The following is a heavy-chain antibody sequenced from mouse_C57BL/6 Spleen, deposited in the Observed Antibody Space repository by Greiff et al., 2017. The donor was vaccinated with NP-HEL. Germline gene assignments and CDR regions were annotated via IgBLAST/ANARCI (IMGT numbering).Heavy chain of an antibody. CDR1: GFTFSDYG. D-gene: IGHD2-4*01. V-gene: IGHV5-17*01. CDR3: AREDYDEGAYFDY. Sequence: EVHLVESGGGLVKPGGSLKLSCAASGFTFSDYGMHWVRQAPEKGLEWVAYISSGSSTIYYADTVKGRFTISRDNAKNTLFLQMTSLRSEDTAMYYCAREDYDEGAYFDYWGQGTTLTVSS. CDR2: ISSGSSTI. J-gene: IGHJ2*01.